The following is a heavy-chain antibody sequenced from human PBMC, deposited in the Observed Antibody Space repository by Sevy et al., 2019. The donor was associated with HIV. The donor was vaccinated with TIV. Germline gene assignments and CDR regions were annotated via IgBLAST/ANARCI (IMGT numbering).Heavy chain of an antibody. D-gene: IGHD3-22*01. J-gene: IGHJ4*02. CDR3: ATTKDYYESYGSPFDY. Sequence: ASVKVSCKVSGSTLSRLSMHWVRQVPGKGLAWMASFDPEDGETFYARKFQGRVTMTEDTSTDTAYMELSSLRSEDTAVYFCATTKDYYESYGSPFDYWGQGTLVTVSS. V-gene: IGHV1-24*01. CDR1: GSTLSRLS. CDR2: FDPEDGET.